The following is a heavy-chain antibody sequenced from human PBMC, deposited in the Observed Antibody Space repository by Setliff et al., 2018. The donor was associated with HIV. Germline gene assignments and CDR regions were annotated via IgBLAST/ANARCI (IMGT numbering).Heavy chain of an antibody. V-gene: IGHV1-3*01. Sequence: ASVKVSCKASGYTFTNYAIHWVRQAPGRRLEFMGWINAGNGNTKYSQRFQGRVTITIDTSASTAYMELRSLRSDDTAMYYCARNYYDRSGHHPDYWGQGTLVTVS. CDR1: GYTFTNYA. CDR2: INAGNGNT. D-gene: IGHD3-22*01. J-gene: IGHJ4*02. CDR3: ARNYYDRSGHHPDY.